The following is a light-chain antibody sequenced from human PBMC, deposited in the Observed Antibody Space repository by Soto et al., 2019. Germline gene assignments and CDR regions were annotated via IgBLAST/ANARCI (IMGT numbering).Light chain of an antibody. V-gene: IGKV1-5*01. J-gene: IGKJ1*01. CDR1: QTISNW. Sequence: DIHMTQSPSTLSASVGDRVTITSRASQTISNWLAWYQQKPGKAHKLLIYDASSLHSGGPSRFSGRGSGTALSLNISRLQPDHFATYFCQQYISYPWTCGQGTRVEMK. CDR3: QQYISYPWT. CDR2: DAS.